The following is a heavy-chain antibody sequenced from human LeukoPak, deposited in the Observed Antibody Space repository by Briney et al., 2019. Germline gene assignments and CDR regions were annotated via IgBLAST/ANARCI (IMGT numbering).Heavy chain of an antibody. CDR2: IFHSGST. J-gene: IGHJ4*02. CDR3: AREYYDSTGYHYAFDY. D-gene: IGHD3-22*01. V-gene: IGHV4-39*02. CDR1: RGTISSGDYH. Sequence: SETLSLTCTVSRGTISSGDYHWGWIRQPPGKGLEWIGSIFHSGSTSYNPSLKSRVTVSVDTSRNQFSLRLSSVTAADTAVYFCAREYYDSTGYHYAFDYWGQGTLVTVSS.